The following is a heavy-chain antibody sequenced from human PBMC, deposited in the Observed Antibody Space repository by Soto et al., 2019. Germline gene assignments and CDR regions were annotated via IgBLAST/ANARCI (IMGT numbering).Heavy chain of an antibody. CDR1: GYTFTSYY. Sequence: ASVKVSCKASGYTFTSYYMHWVRQAPGQGLEWMGIINPSGGSTSYAQKFQGRVTMTRDTSTSTVYMELSSLRSEDTAVYYCAREYTRITGTTYGMDVWGQGTTVTVSS. CDR3: AREYTRITGTTYGMDV. D-gene: IGHD1-7*01. CDR2: INPSGGST. V-gene: IGHV1-46*01. J-gene: IGHJ6*02.